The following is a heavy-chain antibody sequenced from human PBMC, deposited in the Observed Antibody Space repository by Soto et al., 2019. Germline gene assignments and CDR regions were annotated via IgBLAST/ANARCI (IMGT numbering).Heavy chain of an antibody. CDR1: GDSISSGNYY. J-gene: IGHJ4*02. V-gene: IGHV4-31*03. D-gene: IGHD3-10*01. CDR2: IYNSGST. Sequence: QVQLQESGPGLVKPSQTLSLTCIVSGDSISSGNYYWSWIRQHPGKGLEWIGYIYNSGSTYYNPALKSRFTISVDTSKNQSSLKLSSVTAADTAVYYCARKDRFGADFDYWGQGTLVTVSS. CDR3: ARKDRFGADFDY.